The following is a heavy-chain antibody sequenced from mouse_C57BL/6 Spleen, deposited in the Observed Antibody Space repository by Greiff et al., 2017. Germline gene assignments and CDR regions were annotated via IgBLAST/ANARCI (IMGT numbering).Heavy chain of an antibody. CDR2: INPSSGYT. CDR3: ARYRSLTAVVSYAMDY. Sequence: QVQLQQSGAELARPGASVKMSCKASGYTFTSYTMHWVKQRPGQGLEWIGYINPSSGYTKYNQKFKDKATLTSDKSSRTAYMQLSSRTSDDSAVYYCARYRSLTAVVSYAMDYWGQGTSVTVAS. V-gene: IGHV1-4*01. J-gene: IGHJ4*01. D-gene: IGHD1-1*01. CDR1: GYTFTSYT.